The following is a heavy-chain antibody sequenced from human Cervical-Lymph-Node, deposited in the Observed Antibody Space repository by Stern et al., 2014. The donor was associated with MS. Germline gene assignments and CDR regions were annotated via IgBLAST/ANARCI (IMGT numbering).Heavy chain of an antibody. CDR1: GYTFTDYG. CDR3: ARDDLGGAFDY. CDR2: ISSYNGNT. Sequence: LVQSGPEVKKPGASVKVSCKASGYTFTDYGVHWVRQAPAQGLEWMGGISSYNGNTNYAQKFQDRVTMTVDTSTDTAYMEMRSLTSDDTAVYYCARDDLGGAFDYWGQGALVTVSS. V-gene: IGHV1-18*01. J-gene: IGHJ4*02.